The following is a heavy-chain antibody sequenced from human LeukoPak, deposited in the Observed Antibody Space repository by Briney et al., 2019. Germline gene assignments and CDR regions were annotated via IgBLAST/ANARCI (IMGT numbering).Heavy chain of an antibody. CDR3: ASPVRDFWSGYIQRGYYYYGMDV. V-gene: IGHV3-53*01. J-gene: IGHJ6*02. CDR1: GFTVSSGY. Sequence: GGSLRLSCAASGFTVSSGYMSWVRRAPGKGLEWVSVLYSSGDTYYADSVKGRFTISRDNSKNAVYLQMNSLRAEDTAVYYCASPVRDFWSGYIQRGYYYYGMDVWGQGTTVTVSS. D-gene: IGHD3-3*01. CDR2: LYSSGDT.